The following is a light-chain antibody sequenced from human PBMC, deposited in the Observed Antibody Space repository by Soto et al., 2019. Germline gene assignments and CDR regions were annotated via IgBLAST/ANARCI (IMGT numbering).Light chain of an antibody. CDR1: QNILNN. J-gene: IGKJ1*01. CDR3: QQYGSSGT. CDR2: GAS. V-gene: IGKV3-20*01. Sequence: EIVMTQSPATLSVSPGDRATLSCRASQNILNNLAWYQQRPGQAPRLLIYGASNRATGIPDRFSGSGSGTDFTLTISRLEPEDFAVYYCQQYGSSGTFGQGTKVDIK.